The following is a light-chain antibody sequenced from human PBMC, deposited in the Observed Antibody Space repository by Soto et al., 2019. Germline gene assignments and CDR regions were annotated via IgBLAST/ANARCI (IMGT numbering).Light chain of an antibody. CDR1: QGISSY. V-gene: IGKV1-9*01. Sequence: DIQLTQSPSFLSASVGDRVTITCRASQGISSYLAWYQQKPGKAPKLLIYAASTLQSGVPSRFSGSGSGTEFTRTISSPQPEDFATYYCQQLNSYPFLTFGGGTKVEIK. CDR3: QQLNSYPFLT. J-gene: IGKJ4*01. CDR2: AAS.